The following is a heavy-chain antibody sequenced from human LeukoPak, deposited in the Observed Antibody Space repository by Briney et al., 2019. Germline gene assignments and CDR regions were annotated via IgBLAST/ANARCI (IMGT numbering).Heavy chain of an antibody. J-gene: IGHJ6*02. CDR2: TRNKANSYTT. CDR3: ARDYHSFDV. D-gene: IGHD1-26*01. CDR1: GFTFSDHY. V-gene: IGHV3-72*01. Sequence: GGSLRLSCAVSGFTFSDHYMDWVRQAPGKGLEWVGRTRNKANSYTTVYAASVQGRFTVSRDNTKNSLYLQMNSLKTEDTAVYYCARDYHSFDVWGQGTTVTVSS.